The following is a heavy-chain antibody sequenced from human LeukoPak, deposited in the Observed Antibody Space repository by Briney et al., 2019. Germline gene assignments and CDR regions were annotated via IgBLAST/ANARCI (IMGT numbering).Heavy chain of an antibody. CDR2: IIPILGIA. D-gene: IGHD2-15*01. Sequence: SVKVSCKASGGTFSSYAISWVRQAPGQGLEWMGRIIPILGIANYAQKFQGRVTITADKSTSTAYMELSSLRSEDTAAYYCAYCSGGSCYYSEYFQHWGQGTLVTVSS. J-gene: IGHJ1*01. CDR1: GGTFSSYA. CDR3: AYCSGGSCYYSEYFQH. V-gene: IGHV1-69*04.